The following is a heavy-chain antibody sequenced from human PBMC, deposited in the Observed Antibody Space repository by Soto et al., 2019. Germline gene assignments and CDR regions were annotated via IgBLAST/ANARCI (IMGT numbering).Heavy chain of an antibody. V-gene: IGHV3-74*01. CDR2: ISNDGSDI. CDR1: GATFANYW. J-gene: IGHJ5*02. Sequence: EVHVVESGGGLVQPGGSLRLSCEASGATFANYWMHWVRQVPGKGLVWVSRISNDGSDITYADSVKGRFTASRDNTKNMVFLHMNNLSVEDTAVYYCTRDIPHTWFDAWGQGTLVTVSS. D-gene: IGHD2-21*01. CDR3: TRDIPHTWFDA.